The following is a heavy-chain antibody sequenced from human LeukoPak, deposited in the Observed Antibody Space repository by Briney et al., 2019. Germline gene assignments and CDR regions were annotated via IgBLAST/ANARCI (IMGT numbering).Heavy chain of an antibody. V-gene: IGHV3-23*01. CDR3: AKEEEYYFDY. Sequence: GGSLRLSCAASGFTFNNYAMSWVRQAPGRGLEWVSGISKSGGSTYYADSVKGRFTISRDNSKNTLYLQMNSLRAEDTAVYYCAKEEEYYFDYWGQGALVTVSS. CDR1: GFTFNNYA. CDR2: ISKSGGST. J-gene: IGHJ4*02.